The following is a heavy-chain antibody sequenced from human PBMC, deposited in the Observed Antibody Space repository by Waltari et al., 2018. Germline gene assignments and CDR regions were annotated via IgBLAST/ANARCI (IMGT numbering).Heavy chain of an antibody. CDR2: VDAEDVET. CDR1: GYTFTDYY. Sequence: EVQLVQSGAEVKKPGATVKISCKASGYTFTDYYMHWVQQAPGKGLEWMGRVDAEDVETIYSEKFQGRVTITADTSTDTAYMKRSSLRSEDTAVYYCATGHYDILTGYYNDLFDYWGQGTLVTVSS. CDR3: ATGHYDILTGYYNDLFDY. J-gene: IGHJ4*02. V-gene: IGHV1-69-2*01. D-gene: IGHD3-9*01.